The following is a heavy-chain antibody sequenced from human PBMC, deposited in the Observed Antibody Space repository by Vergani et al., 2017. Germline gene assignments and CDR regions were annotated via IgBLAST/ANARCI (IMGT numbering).Heavy chain of an antibody. CDR1: GFTFSSYS. Sequence: EVQLVESGGGLVQPGGSLRLFCAASGFTFSSYSMNWVSQAPGKGLEGVSYISSSSSTIYYADSVKGRFTISRDNAKNSLYLQMNSLRAEDTAVYYCARDSTYYYYYMDVWGKGTTVTVSS. J-gene: IGHJ6*03. V-gene: IGHV3-48*01. CDR3: ARDSTYYYYYMDV. CDR2: ISSSSSTI.